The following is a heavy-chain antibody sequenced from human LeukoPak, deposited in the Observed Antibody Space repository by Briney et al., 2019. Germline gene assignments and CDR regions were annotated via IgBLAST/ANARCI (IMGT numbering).Heavy chain of an antibody. V-gene: IGHV3-30*18. D-gene: IGHD2-2*01. CDR3: AKDRGIVVVPAAMQPGY. CDR1: GFTFSSYG. Sequence: GRSLRLSCAASGFTFSSYGMDWVRQAPGKGLEWVAVISYDGSNKYYADSVKGRFTISRDNSKNTLYLQMNSLRAEDTAVYYCAKDRGIVVVPAAMQPGYWGQGTLVTVSS. CDR2: ISYDGSNK. J-gene: IGHJ4*02.